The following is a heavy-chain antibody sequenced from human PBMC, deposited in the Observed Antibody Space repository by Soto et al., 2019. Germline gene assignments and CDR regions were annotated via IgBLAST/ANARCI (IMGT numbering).Heavy chain of an antibody. CDR1: GGSIGSSSYY. CDR3: ARHYYGPGSYLYYYYGMDV. Sequence: SETPSLTCTVSGGSIGSSSYYWGGIRQPPGKGLEWIGSIYYSGSTYYNPSLKSRVTISVDTSKNQFSLKLSSVTAADTAVYYCARHYYGPGSYLYYYYGMDVWGQGTTVT. J-gene: IGHJ6*02. V-gene: IGHV4-39*01. CDR2: IYYSGST. D-gene: IGHD3-10*01.